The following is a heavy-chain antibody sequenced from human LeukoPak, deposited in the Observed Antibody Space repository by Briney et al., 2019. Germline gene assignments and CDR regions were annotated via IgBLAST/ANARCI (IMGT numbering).Heavy chain of an antibody. V-gene: IGHV3-21*01. Sequence: GGSLRLSCAASGFTFSSYSMNWVRQAPGKGLEWVSSISSSSNYIYYADSMKGRFTVSRDNIKNLLYLQMNTLRVEDTGVYYCVGSAGWLFDYWGQGTLVTVSS. CDR2: ISSSSNYI. D-gene: IGHD3-10*01. J-gene: IGHJ4*02. CDR3: VGSAGWLFDY. CDR1: GFTFSSYS.